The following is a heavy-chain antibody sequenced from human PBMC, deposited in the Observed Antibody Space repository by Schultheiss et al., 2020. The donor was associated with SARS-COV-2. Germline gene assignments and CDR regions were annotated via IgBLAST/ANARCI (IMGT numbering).Heavy chain of an antibody. CDR1: GYSISSGYY. V-gene: IGHV4-38-2*01. CDR2: IYHSGTT. J-gene: IGHJ4*02. CDR3: ARGRSFDY. Sequence: SQTLSLTCAVSGYSISSGYYWGWIRQPPGKGLEWIGSIYHSGTTTYNPALKSRVSISVDTSKNQFSLNLSSVTAADTAVYYCARGRSFDYWGQGTLVTVSS. D-gene: IGHD1-26*01.